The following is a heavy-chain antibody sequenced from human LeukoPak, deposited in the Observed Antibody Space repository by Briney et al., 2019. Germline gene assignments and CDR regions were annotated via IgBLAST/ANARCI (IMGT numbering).Heavy chain of an antibody. Sequence: SETLSLTCTVSGGSISSSSYYWGWIRQPPGKGLEWIGSIYYSGSTYYNPSLKSRVTISVDTSKNQFSLKLSSVTAADTAVYYCARAVDFWSGYFLDAYFDYWGQGTLVTGSS. D-gene: IGHD3-3*01. CDR2: IYYSGST. J-gene: IGHJ4*02. CDR1: GGSISSSSYY. CDR3: ARAVDFWSGYFLDAYFDY. V-gene: IGHV4-39*01.